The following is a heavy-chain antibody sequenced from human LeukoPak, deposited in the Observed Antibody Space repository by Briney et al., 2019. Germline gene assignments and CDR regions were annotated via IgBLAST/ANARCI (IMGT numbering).Heavy chain of an antibody. V-gene: IGHV4-59*01. D-gene: IGHD1-1*01. Sequence: SETLSLTCTVSGGSISSYYWSWIRQPPGKGLEWIGYIYYSGSTNYNPSLKSRVTISVDTSKNQFSLKLSSVTAADTAVYYCARGPPPGPQLTPFDYWGLGTLVTVSS. CDR3: ARGPPPGPQLTPFDY. CDR2: IYYSGST. J-gene: IGHJ4*02. CDR1: GGSISSYY.